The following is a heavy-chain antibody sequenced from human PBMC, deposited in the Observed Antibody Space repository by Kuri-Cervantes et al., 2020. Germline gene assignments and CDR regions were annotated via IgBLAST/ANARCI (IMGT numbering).Heavy chain of an antibody. Sequence: GGSLRLSCAASGFTFSNSDMNWAREAPGKGLEWVSGVSWNGSRTHYVDSVKGRFTVSRDNSKNTLYLQMNSLRAEDTAVYYCAKDYYDTSGAYWGQGTLVTVSS. CDR3: AKDYYDTSGAY. CDR1: GFTFSNSD. CDR2: VSWNGSRT. V-gene: IGHV3-16*01. J-gene: IGHJ4*02. D-gene: IGHD3-22*01.